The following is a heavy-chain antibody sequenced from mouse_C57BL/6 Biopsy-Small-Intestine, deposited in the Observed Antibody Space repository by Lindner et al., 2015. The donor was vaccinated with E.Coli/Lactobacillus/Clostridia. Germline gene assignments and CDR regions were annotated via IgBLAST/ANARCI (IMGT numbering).Heavy chain of an antibody. CDR2: ISSGSSTI. V-gene: IGHV5-6*01. J-gene: IGHJ3*01. D-gene: IGHD1-1*02. CDR3: APSNYGGFAY. Sequence: VQLQESGGDLVKPGGSLKLSCAASGFTFSSYGMSWVRQTPDKRLEWVATISSGSSTIYYADTVKGRFTISRDNAKNTLFLQMTSLRSEDTAMYYCAPSNYGGFAYWGQGTLVTVSA. CDR1: GFTFSSYG.